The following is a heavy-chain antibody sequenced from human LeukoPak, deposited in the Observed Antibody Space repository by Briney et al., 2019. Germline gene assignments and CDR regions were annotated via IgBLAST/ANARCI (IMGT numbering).Heavy chain of an antibody. J-gene: IGHJ4*02. Sequence: NPGGSLRLSCAASGFTFSDYYMSWIRQAPGKGLEWVSYISSSSSYTNYADSVKGRFTISRDNAKNSLYLQMSSLRDEDTAIYYCARHYFRRAVPGGADHWGQGTLVTVSS. CDR2: ISSSSSYT. CDR3: ARHYFRRAVPGGADH. V-gene: IGHV3-11*06. CDR1: GFTFSDYY. D-gene: IGHD6-19*01.